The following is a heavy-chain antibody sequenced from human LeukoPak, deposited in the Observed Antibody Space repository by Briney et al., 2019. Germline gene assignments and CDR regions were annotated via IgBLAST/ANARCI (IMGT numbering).Heavy chain of an antibody. CDR1: GYTFTDYY. Sequence: ASVKVSCKASGYTFTDYYMHWVRQAPGQGLEWMGWINPNSGGTNYAQKFQGRVTMTRDTSISTAYMELSRLRSDDTAVYYCARMCYDFWSGYPHWGQGTLVTVSS. J-gene: IGHJ4*02. V-gene: IGHV1-2*02. CDR3: ARMCYDFWSGYPH. D-gene: IGHD3-3*01. CDR2: INPNSGGT.